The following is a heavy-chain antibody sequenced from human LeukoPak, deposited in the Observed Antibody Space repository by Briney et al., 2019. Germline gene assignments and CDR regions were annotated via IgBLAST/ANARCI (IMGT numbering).Heavy chain of an antibody. J-gene: IGHJ5*02. V-gene: IGHV3-30-3*01. CDR3: ASLPSIVVVPAARTNWFDP. CDR2: ISYDGGNK. Sequence: PGGSLRLSCAASGFTFSSYAMHWVRQAPGKGLEWVAVISYDGGNKYYADSVKGRFTISRDNSKNTLYLQMNSLRAEDTAVYYCASLPSIVVVPAARTNWFDPWGQGPWSPSPQ. D-gene: IGHD2-2*01. CDR1: GFTFSSYA.